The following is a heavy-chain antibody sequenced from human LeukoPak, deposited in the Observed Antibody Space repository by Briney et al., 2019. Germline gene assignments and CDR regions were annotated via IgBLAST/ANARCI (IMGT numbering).Heavy chain of an antibody. CDR2: INHSGST. V-gene: IGHV4-34*01. D-gene: IGHD4-23*01. Sequence: SETLSLTCAVYGGSFSGYYWSWIRQPPGKGLEWIGEINHSGSTNYNPSLKSRVTISVDTSKNQFSLKLSSVTAADTAVYYCARGPGCGGNSGEYFDYWGQGTLVTVSS. J-gene: IGHJ4*02. CDR3: ARGPGCGGNSGEYFDY. CDR1: GGSFSGYY.